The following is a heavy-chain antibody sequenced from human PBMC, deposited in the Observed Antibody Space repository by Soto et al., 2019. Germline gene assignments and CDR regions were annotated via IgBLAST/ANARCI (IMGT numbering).Heavy chain of an antibody. V-gene: IGHV3-30*04. Sequence: GGSLRLSCAASGFTFSSYAMHWVRQAPGKGLEWVAVISYDGRNKYYADSVKDRFTISRDNSKNTLYLQMNSLRAEDTAVYYCARDMWSRTEYGMDVWGQGTTVTVSS. CDR2: ISYDGRNK. J-gene: IGHJ6*02. CDR1: GFTFSSYA. CDR3: ARDMWSRTEYGMDV. D-gene: IGHD1-26*01.